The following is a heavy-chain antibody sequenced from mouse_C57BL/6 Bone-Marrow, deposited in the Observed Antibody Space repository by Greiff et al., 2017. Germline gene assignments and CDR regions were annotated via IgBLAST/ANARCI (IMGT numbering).Heavy chain of an antibody. D-gene: IGHD2-3*01. Sequence: QVQLQQPGAELVKPGASVKLSCKASGYTFTSYWMHWVKQRPGQGLEWIGMIHPNSGSTNYNEKFKSKATLTVDKSSSTAYMQLSSLTSEDSAVYYCARRNGYYAWFAYWGQGTLVTVSA. J-gene: IGHJ3*01. CDR1: GYTFTSYW. CDR3: ARRNGYYAWFAY. CDR2: IHPNSGST. V-gene: IGHV1-64*01.